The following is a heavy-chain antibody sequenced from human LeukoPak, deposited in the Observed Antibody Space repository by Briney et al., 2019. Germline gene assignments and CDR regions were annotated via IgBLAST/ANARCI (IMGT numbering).Heavy chain of an antibody. J-gene: IGHJ4*02. CDR2: INHSGST. D-gene: IGHD3-10*01. V-gene: IGHV4-34*01. CDR1: GGSFSGYY. Sequence: SETLSLTCAVYGGSFSGYYWSWIRQPPAKGLEWIGEINHSGSTNYNPSLKSRVTISVDTSKNQFSLKLSSVTAADTAVYYCARSTGTYYYGSGSPEPFDYWGQGTLVTVSS. CDR3: ARSTGTYYYGSGSPEPFDY.